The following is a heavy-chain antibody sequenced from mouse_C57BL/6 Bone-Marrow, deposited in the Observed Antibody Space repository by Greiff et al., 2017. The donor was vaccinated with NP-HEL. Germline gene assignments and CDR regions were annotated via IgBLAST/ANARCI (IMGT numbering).Heavy chain of an antibody. Sequence: VQLKESGGGLVKPGGSLKLSCAASGFTFSDYGMHWVRQAPEKGLEWVAYISSGSSTIYYADTVKGRFTISRDNAKNTLFLQMTSLRSEDTAMYYCARNWAAWFAYWGQGTLVTVSA. D-gene: IGHD4-1*01. CDR1: GFTFSDYG. V-gene: IGHV5-17*01. J-gene: IGHJ3*01. CDR2: ISSGSSTI. CDR3: ARNWAAWFAY.